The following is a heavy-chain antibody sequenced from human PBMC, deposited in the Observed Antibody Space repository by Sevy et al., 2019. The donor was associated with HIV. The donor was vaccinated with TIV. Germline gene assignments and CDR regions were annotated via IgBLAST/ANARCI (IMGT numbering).Heavy chain of an antibody. CDR2: IFSGGGT. Sequence: GGSLRLSCAASGFTVSSNYMSWVRQAPGKGLEWVSIIFSGGGTYYADSVQGRFTISRDNSKNTLYLQMNSLRAEDTAVYYCARDFWSAQRGMDVWGQGTTVTVSS. CDR3: ARDFWSAQRGMDV. D-gene: IGHD3-3*01. J-gene: IGHJ6*02. CDR1: GFTVSSNY. V-gene: IGHV3-53*01.